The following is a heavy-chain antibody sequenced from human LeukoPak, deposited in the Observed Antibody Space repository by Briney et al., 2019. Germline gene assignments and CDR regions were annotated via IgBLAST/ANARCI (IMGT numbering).Heavy chain of an antibody. CDR2: ISSSGST. V-gene: IGHV4-61*02. CDR1: GDSISSGDYY. D-gene: IGHD1-14*01. CDR3: ARVRGRLRNPEDAFDI. J-gene: IGHJ3*02. Sequence: PSETLSLTCTVSGDSISSGDYYWSWIRQPAGKGLEWIGRISSSGSTNYNPSLKSRVTISVDTSKNQFSLKLSSVTAADTAVYYCARVRGRLRNPEDAFDIWGQGTMVTVSS.